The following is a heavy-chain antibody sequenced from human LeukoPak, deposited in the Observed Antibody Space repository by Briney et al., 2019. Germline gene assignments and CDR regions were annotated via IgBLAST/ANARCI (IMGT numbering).Heavy chain of an antibody. Sequence: ASVKVSCKASGYTFTSYYMHWVRQAPGQGLEWMGIINPSGGSTSYAQKFQGRVTMTRDMSTSTVYMELSSLRSEDTAVYYCARGGGYCSIISCYGVNWFDPWGQGTLVTVSS. V-gene: IGHV1-46*01. CDR1: GYTFTSYY. CDR2: INPSGGST. J-gene: IGHJ5*02. CDR3: ARGGGYCSIISCYGVNWFDP. D-gene: IGHD2-2*01.